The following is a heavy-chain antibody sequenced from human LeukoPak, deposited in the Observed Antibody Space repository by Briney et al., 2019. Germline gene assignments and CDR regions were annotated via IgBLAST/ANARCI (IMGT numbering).Heavy chain of an antibody. D-gene: IGHD3-10*01. CDR2: ISPYNGNA. CDR3: AREGSQALGH. CDR1: GYTFTIYG. Sequence: ASVKVSCKASGYTFTIYGIGWVRQAPGQGLEWMGYISPYNGNADYAQNFQGRVSMTTDTSTTTAYMELRSLTSDDTAVYYCAREGSQALGHWGQRTLVTVSS. V-gene: IGHV1-18*01. J-gene: IGHJ4*02.